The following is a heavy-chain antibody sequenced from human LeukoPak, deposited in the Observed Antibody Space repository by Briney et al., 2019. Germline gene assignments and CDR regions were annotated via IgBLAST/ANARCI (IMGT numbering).Heavy chain of an antibody. Sequence: GGSLRLSCAASGFTFSSYSMNWVRQAPGKGLEWVSSISSSSSYIYYADSVKGRFTISRDNAKNSLYLQMNSLRAEDTAVYYCARDQVESTSWHAFDYWGQGTLVTVSS. CDR3: ARDQVESTSWHAFDY. D-gene: IGHD2-2*01. CDR2: ISSSSSYI. J-gene: IGHJ4*02. V-gene: IGHV3-21*01. CDR1: GFTFSSYS.